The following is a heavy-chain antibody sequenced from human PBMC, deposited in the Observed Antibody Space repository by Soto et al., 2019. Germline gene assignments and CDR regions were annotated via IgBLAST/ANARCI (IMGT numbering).Heavy chain of an antibody. CDR1: CGSISSSSTHY. D-gene: IGHD3-10*01. Sequence: QLQLQESGPGLVKPSETLSLACTVSCGSISSSSTHYWGWIRQPPGKGLEWIGSFYYSGSTYYNPSLKSRVTISVDTSKNQFSLMLTSVTAADTAVYYCARRPFGRGDDYWGQGTLVTVSS. CDR2: FYYSGST. J-gene: IGHJ4*02. CDR3: ARRPFGRGDDY. V-gene: IGHV4-39*01.